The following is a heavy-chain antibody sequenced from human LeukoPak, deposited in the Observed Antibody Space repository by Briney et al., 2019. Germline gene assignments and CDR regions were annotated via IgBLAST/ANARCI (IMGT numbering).Heavy chain of an antibody. CDR1: GGTFSSYA. D-gene: IGHD4/OR15-4a*01. Sequence: SAKVSCKASGGTFSSYAISWVRQAPGQGLEWMGGIIPIFGTANYAQKLRGRVTITADESTSTAYMELSSLRSEDTAVYYCARVNKGLTTKYYYYYYGMDVWGQGTTVTVSS. J-gene: IGHJ6*02. CDR3: ARVNKGLTTKYYYYYYGMDV. V-gene: IGHV1-69*01. CDR2: IIPIFGTA.